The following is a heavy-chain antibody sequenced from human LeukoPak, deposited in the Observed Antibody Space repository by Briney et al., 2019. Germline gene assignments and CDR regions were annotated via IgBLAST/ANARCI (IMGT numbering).Heavy chain of an antibody. CDR1: GFTFSSYS. CDR3: TRGRTAMITAGVDY. D-gene: IGHD5-18*01. Sequence: GGSLRLSCAASGFTFSSYSMNWVRQAPGKGLEWVSSISSSSSYMYYADSVKGRFTISRDNAKNSLRLQMNSLRAEDTAVYFCTRGRTAMITAGVDYWGQGTLVTVSS. J-gene: IGHJ4*02. CDR2: ISSSSSYM. V-gene: IGHV3-21*01.